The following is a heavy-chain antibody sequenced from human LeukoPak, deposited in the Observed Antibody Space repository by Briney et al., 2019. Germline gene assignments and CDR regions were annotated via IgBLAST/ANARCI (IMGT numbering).Heavy chain of an antibody. Sequence: GASVKVSCKASGYTFTSYGISWVRQAPGQGLEWMGRIIPILGIANYAQKFQGRVTITADKSTSTAYMELSSLRSEDTAVYYCARDDYRLAYFQHWGQGTLVTVSS. CDR2: IIPILGIA. D-gene: IGHD4-4*01. J-gene: IGHJ1*01. CDR1: GYTFTSYG. CDR3: ARDDYRLAYFQH. V-gene: IGHV1-69*04.